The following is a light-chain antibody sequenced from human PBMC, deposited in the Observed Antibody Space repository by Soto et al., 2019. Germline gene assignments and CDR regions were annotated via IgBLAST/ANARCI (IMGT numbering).Light chain of an antibody. CDR1: SDDVGKYNY. V-gene: IGLV2-14*01. Sequence: QSVLTQPASVSGSPGQSITVSCTGTSDDVGKYNYVSWYQQHPGKAPKLIISEVNNRPSGVSIRFSASKSGNTASLTISGLQAEDESTYYCSSYSSSSTLVFGTGTKVTVL. J-gene: IGLJ1*01. CDR3: SSYSSSSTLV. CDR2: EVN.